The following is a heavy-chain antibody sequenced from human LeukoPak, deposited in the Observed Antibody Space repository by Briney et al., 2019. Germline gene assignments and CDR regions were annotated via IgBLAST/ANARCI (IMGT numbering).Heavy chain of an antibody. D-gene: IGHD5-18*01. CDR2: IYTRGTT. CDR3: ARVYTVMGATTVDHYHYYMDV. J-gene: IGHJ6*03. Sequence: SQTLSLTCTVSGGSIRSGSYYWSWIRQPAGKGLEWIGHIYTRGTTNYNPSVKGRVTVSLDTSKNQISLKLSSVTAADTAIYYCARVYTVMGATTVDHYHYYMDVWGKGTTVTVSS. CDR1: GGSIRSGSYY. V-gene: IGHV4-61*09.